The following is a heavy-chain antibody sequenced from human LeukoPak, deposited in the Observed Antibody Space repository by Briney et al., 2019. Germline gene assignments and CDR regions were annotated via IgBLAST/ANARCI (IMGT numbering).Heavy chain of an antibody. V-gene: IGHV3-23*01. D-gene: IGHD1-26*01. Sequence: PGGSLRLSCAGSGFTFSNYVMSWVRQAPGRRLEWVSGISDSGGDTDYADSVKGRFTISRDNSKNTLYLQMNSLRAEDTAVYYCARDGRSYYPHYYFDYWGQGTLVTVSS. CDR1: GFTFSNYV. CDR2: ISDSGGDT. J-gene: IGHJ4*02. CDR3: ARDGRSYYPHYYFDY.